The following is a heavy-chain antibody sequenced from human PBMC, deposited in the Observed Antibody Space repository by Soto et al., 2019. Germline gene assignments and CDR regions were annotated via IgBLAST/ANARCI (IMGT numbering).Heavy chain of an antibody. CDR2: XXGSGGXT. Sequence: PGGSLRLSCAASGFTFSSYAMSWVRQAPGKGLEXVSXXXGSGGXTXXAXXXKGRFTISRDNSKNTLYLQMNSLRAEDTAVYYCAISSSWSPNWFDPWGQGTLVTVS. CDR1: GFTFSSYA. D-gene: IGHD6-13*01. CDR3: AISSSWSPNWFDP. V-gene: IGHV3-23*01. J-gene: IGHJ5*02.